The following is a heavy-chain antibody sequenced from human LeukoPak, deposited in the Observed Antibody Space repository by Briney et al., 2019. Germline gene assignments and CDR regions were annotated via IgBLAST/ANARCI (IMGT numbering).Heavy chain of an antibody. V-gene: IGHV3-23*01. D-gene: IGHD3-16*01. CDR2: ISGSGGST. CDR3: AKDTDGVFDY. J-gene: IGHJ4*02. Sequence: GGSLGLSCAASGYTFSSYAMSWVRQAPGEGLEWVSTISGSGGSTYYADSVKGRFTISRDNSKNTLYLQMNSLRAEDTAVYYCAKDTDGVFDYWGQGTLVTVSS. CDR1: GYTFSSYA.